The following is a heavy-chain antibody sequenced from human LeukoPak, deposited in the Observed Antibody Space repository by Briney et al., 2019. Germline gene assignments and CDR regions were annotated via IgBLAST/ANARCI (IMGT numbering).Heavy chain of an antibody. J-gene: IGHJ6*03. V-gene: IGHV4-39*07. Sequence: PSETLSLTCAVSGGSISSSSYSWVWIRQPPGKGLEWIGSVYYSGSTYYNPSLKSRVTISVDTSKNQFSLNRISVTAADTAYYMDVWGKRTTVTGSS. CDR2: VYYSGST. CDR1: GGSISSSSYS. CDR3: V.